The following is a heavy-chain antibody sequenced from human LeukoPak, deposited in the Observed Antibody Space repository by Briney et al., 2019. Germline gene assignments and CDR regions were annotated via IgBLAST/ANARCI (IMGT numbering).Heavy chain of an antibody. CDR3: AKDRLDYDFWSGYYYY. CDR2: ISSSSSYI. CDR1: GFTFSSYS. D-gene: IGHD3-3*01. V-gene: IGHV3-21*04. J-gene: IGHJ4*02. Sequence: GGSLRLPCAASGFTFSSYSMNWVRQAPGKGLEWVSSISSSSSYIYYADSVKGRFTISRDNAKNTLYLQMNSLRAEDTAVYYCAKDRLDYDFWSGYYYYWGQGTLVTVSS.